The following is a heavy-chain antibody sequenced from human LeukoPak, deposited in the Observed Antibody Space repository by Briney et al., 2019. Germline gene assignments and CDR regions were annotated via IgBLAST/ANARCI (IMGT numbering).Heavy chain of an antibody. D-gene: IGHD1-26*01. CDR3: ARAKDSGSSKYYYYYGMDV. J-gene: IGHJ6*02. CDR2: IHYSGRT. Sequence: PSETLSLTCTVSSGSISNYYWSWIRQPPGKGLEWIGYIHYSGRTNYKPSLKSRVTISADTSVNQLSLKLTSVTAADTAIYYCARAKDSGSSKYYYYYGMDVWGQGTTVTVSS. CDR1: SGSISNYY. V-gene: IGHV4-59*01.